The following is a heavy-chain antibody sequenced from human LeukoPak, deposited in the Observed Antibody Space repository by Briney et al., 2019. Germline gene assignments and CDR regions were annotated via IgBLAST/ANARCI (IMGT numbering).Heavy chain of an antibody. J-gene: IGHJ6*03. CDR3: ARGHLLGYMDV. CDR2: IIPIFGTA. V-gene: IGHV1-69*06. CDR1: GGTFSSYA. Sequence: SVKVSCKASGGTFSSYAISWVRQAPGQGLEWMGRIIPIFGTANYAQKFQGRVTITADKSTSTAYMELSSLRTEDTAVYYCARGHLLGYMDVWGKGTTVTVSS.